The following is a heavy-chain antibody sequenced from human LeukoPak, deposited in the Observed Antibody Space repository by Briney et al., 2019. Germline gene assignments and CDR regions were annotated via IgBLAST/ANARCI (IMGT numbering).Heavy chain of an antibody. J-gene: IGHJ4*02. D-gene: IGHD2-2*01. CDR3: ARGPPDSTSSDY. CDR1: GYSFTSYD. Sequence: ASVKVSCKTSGYSFTSYDVNWVRQAAGQGLEWIGWVRPQNGDSGYAQKFQDRVTMIRDTSTSTVYMEMKSLTFEDTAVYFCARGPPDSTSSDYWGQGTLVTVPS. CDR2: VRPQNGDS. V-gene: IGHV1-8*01.